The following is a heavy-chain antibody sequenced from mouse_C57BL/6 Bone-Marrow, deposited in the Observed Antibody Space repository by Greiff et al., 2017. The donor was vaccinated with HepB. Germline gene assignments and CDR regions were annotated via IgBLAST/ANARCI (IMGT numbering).Heavy chain of an antibody. CDR3: ARSYDGYYEGFAY. V-gene: IGHV1-81*01. Sequence: VQLQQSGAELARPGASVKLSCKASGYTFTSYGISWVKQRTGQGLEWIGEIYPRSGNTYYNEKFKGKATLTADKSSSTAYMELRSLTSEDSAVYFCARSYDGYYEGFAYWGQGTLVTVSA. CDR1: GYTFTSYG. CDR2: IYPRSGNT. J-gene: IGHJ3*01. D-gene: IGHD2-3*01.